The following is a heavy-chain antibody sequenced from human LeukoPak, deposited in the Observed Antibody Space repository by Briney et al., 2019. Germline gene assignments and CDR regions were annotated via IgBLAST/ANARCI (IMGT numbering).Heavy chain of an antibody. CDR3: ARGRQEVSMIVVVMTAVSYYLDV. V-gene: IGHV4-34*01. CDR2: INPSGRI. Sequence: SETLSLTCAVYGASFSGYYWTWVRQAPGKGLEWIGEINPSGRISYNTSLKSRLTISVDASKNQFSLNLRSLTAADTAVYYCARGRQEVSMIVVVMTAVSYYLDVWGKGTTVTVS. J-gene: IGHJ6*03. CDR1: GASFSGYY. D-gene: IGHD3-22*01.